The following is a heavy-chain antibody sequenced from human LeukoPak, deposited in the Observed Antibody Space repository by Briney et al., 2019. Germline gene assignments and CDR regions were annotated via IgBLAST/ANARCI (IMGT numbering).Heavy chain of an antibody. CDR1: GITFSSYG. CDR2: ISGSGGST. CDR3: AKPTSGLAAADY. D-gene: IGHD6-13*01. V-gene: IGHV3-23*01. Sequence: GGSLRLSCAASGITFSSYGMSWVRQAPGKGLEWVSAISGSGGSTYYADSVKGRFTISRDDSKNTLYLQMNSLTAEDTAVYYCAKPTSGLAAADYWGQGTLVTVSS. J-gene: IGHJ4*02.